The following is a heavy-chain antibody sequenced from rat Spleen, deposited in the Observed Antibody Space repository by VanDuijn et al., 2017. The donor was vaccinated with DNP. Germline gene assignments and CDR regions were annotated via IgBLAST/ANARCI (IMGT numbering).Heavy chain of an antibody. V-gene: IGHV5S13*01. Sequence: EVQLVESGGGLVQPGRSLNLSCAASGFTFSNYYMAWVRQAPMKGLEWVASISTGGVNSYYRDSVKGRFTISRENAKDTQYLQMDSLRSEDTAIYYCARQNSGYGGFAYWGQGTLVTVSS. CDR2: ISTGGVNS. J-gene: IGHJ3*01. CDR3: ARQNSGYGGFAY. D-gene: IGHD4-3*01. CDR1: GFTFSNYY.